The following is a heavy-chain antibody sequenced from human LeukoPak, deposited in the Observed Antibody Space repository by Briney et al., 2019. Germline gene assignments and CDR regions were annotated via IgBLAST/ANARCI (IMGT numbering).Heavy chain of an antibody. CDR3: ARVLVRGVIIEGFDP. J-gene: IGHJ5*02. V-gene: IGHV1-2*02. CDR2: PNSGGT. D-gene: IGHD3-10*01. Sequence: PNSGGTNYAQKFQGRVTMTRGTSISTAYMELSRLRSDDTAVYYCARVLVRGVIIEGFDPWGQGTLVTVSS.